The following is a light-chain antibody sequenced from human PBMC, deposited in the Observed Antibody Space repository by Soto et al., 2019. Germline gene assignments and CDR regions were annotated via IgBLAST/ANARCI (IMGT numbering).Light chain of an antibody. CDR3: LQYDNLPRWT. CDR2: DAS. J-gene: IGKJ1*01. Sequence: DIQMTQSPSSLSASVGDRVTITCQASQDISNYLNWYQQKPGKAPKLLIYDASNLETGVPSRFSGSGSGTDFTFTISSLQPEDIATYYCLQYDNLPRWTFGQGTKVEIK. CDR1: QDISNY. V-gene: IGKV1-33*01.